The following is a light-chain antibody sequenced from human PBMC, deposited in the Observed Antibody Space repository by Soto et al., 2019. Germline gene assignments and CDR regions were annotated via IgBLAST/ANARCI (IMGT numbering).Light chain of an antibody. V-gene: IGLV2-14*01. CDR2: GVS. Sequence: QSALTQPASVSGSPGQSITISCTGTSSDVGGYNRVSWFQQHPGKAPKLMIYGVSNRPSGVSHRFSGSKSGNTASLTISGLQAEDEADYYCISYTSSGTLWVFGGGTKVTVL. CDR1: SSDVGGYNR. CDR3: ISYTSSGTLWV. J-gene: IGLJ3*02.